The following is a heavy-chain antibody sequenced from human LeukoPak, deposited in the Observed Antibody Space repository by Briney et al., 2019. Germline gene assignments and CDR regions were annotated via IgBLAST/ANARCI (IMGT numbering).Heavy chain of an antibody. CDR3: ARPGYRGHYFDY. CDR1: GYSFTNSW. V-gene: IGHV5-51*01. D-gene: IGHD5-12*01. Sequence: GESLKISCKVSGYSFTNSWIGWVRQMPGKGLEWMGIIYPGDSETKYSPSFQGQVTISADKSINTAYLQWSSLKASDTAMYYCARPGYRGHYFDYWGQGTLVTVSS. J-gene: IGHJ4*02. CDR2: IYPGDSET.